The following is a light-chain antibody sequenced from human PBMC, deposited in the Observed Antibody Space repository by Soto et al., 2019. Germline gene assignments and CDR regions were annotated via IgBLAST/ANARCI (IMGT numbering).Light chain of an antibody. CDR1: QSISNY. CDR3: QQSYTRT. V-gene: IGKV1-39*01. Sequence: DIQLTQSPSSLSASVGDRVSISCRASQSISNYLNWYQQKPGKAPKVLIFAASRLQSGVPSRFSGSGSWTDFTLTISSLQPEDFATYYCQQSYTRTFGQGTKVEI. CDR2: AAS. J-gene: IGKJ1*01.